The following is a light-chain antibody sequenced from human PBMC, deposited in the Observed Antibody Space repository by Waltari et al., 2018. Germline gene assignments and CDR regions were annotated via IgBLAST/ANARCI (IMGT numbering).Light chain of an antibody. CDR1: QGGIDF. Sequence: IVLTQSPATLSLSPGDRATLSCRASQGGIDFLAWYQQRPGQAPRLLIYDTSNRATGIPARFRGSGSGTDFTLTISSLEPEDFAVYYCQHRDRTFGQGTEVEIK. J-gene: IGKJ1*01. V-gene: IGKV3-11*01. CDR3: QHRDRT. CDR2: DTS.